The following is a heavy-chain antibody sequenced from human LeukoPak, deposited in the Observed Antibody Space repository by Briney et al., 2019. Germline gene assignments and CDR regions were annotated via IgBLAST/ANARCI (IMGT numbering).Heavy chain of an antibody. Sequence: GASVKVSCKASGYTFTSYGISWVRQAPGQGLERMGWISTYNGDTNYAQNLQARVTMTTDTSTSTAYMELRSLSSDDTAVYYCTRDQSDWNYAGYFDYWGQGTLVTVSS. CDR2: ISTYNGDT. CDR1: GYTFTSYG. V-gene: IGHV1-18*01. CDR3: TRDQSDWNYAGYFDY. J-gene: IGHJ4*02. D-gene: IGHD1-7*01.